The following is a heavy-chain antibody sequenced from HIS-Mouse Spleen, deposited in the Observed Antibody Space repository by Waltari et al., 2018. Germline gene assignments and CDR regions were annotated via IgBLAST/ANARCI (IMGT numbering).Heavy chain of an antibody. CDR1: GFSLSTSGMC. CDR3: ARIQAGKLELPFDY. Sequence: QVTLRESGPALVKPTQTLTLTCTFPGFSLSTSGMCVSWVRQSPGKALEWLARIDWDDDKYYSTSLKTRLTSSKDTSKNQVVLTMTNMDPVDTATYYCARIQAGKLELPFDYWGQGTLVTVSS. D-gene: IGHD1-7*01. CDR2: IDWDDDK. V-gene: IGHV2-70*15. J-gene: IGHJ4*02.